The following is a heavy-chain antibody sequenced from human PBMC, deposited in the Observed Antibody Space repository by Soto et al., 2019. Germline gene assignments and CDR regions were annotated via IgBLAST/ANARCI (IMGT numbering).Heavy chain of an antibody. V-gene: IGHV4-31*03. CDR1: GGSISSGGYY. D-gene: IGHD5-12*01. J-gene: IGHJ6*02. CDR3: ERDRGLRPYGLDV. Sequence: QVQLQESGPGLVKPSQTLSLTCTVSGGSISSGGYYWSWIRQHPGKGLEWIGYIYYSGSTYYNPSLKSRVTISGDTSKNPFSLKLSSVTAADTAVYYFERDRGLRPYGLDVWGQGTTVTVSS. CDR2: IYYSGST.